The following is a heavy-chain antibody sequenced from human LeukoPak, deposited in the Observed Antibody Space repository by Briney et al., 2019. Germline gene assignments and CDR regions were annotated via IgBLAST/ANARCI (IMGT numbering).Heavy chain of an antibody. CDR1: GGSIRSSDYY. V-gene: IGHV4-39*01. Sequence: PSETLSLTCTVSGGSIRSSDYYWGWIRQPPGKGLEWIGCIYYSGSTYYNPSLKSRVTISIDTSKNQFTLKVRSVTAADTALYYCARRRRGSSNVDYWGQGTLVTVSS. CDR3: ARRRRGSSNVDY. J-gene: IGHJ4*02. CDR2: IYYSGST. D-gene: IGHD3-10*01.